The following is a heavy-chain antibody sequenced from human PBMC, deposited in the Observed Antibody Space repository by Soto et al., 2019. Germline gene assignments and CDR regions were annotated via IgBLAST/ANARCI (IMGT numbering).Heavy chain of an antibody. CDR2: ISAYNGNT. D-gene: IGHD2-2*02. V-gene: IGHV1-18*01. CDR3: AIHPIVVVPAAIPDYYYGMDV. CDR1: GYTFTSCG. J-gene: IGHJ6*02. Sequence: GASVKVSCKASGYTFTSCGISWVRQAPGQGLEWMGWISAYNGNTNYAQKLQGRVTMTTDTSTSTAYMELRSLRSDDTAVYYCAIHPIVVVPAAIPDYYYGMDVWGQGTTVTVSS.